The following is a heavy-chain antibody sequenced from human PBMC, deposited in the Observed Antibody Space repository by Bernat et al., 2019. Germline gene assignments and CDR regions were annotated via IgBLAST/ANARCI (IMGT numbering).Heavy chain of an antibody. V-gene: IGHV3-15*07. J-gene: IGHJ4*02. Sequence: EVQLVESGGGLVKPGGSLRLSCAASGFTFSNAWMNWVRQAPGKGLEWVGRIKSKTDGGTTDYAAPVKGRFTISRDDSKNTLYLQMNSLKTEDTAVYYCTIYYYDSSGYYYAGDVVYLGQGTLVTVSS. CDR3: TIYYYDSSGYYYAGDVVY. D-gene: IGHD3-22*01. CDR2: IKSKTDGGTT. CDR1: GFTFSNAW.